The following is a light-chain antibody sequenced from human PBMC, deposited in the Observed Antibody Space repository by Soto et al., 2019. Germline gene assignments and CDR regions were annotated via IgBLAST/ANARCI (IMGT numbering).Light chain of an antibody. J-gene: IGKJ1*01. V-gene: IGKV1-6*01. CDR1: QGIRND. Sequence: AIQMNQSPSSLSASVGDRVTITCRASQGIRNDLGWYQQKPGKAPNLLIYDASNLETGVPSRFSGGGSGTDFSLTISSLHPEDVATYYCQQVDSYPRTFGQGTKVDIK. CDR3: QQVDSYPRT. CDR2: DAS.